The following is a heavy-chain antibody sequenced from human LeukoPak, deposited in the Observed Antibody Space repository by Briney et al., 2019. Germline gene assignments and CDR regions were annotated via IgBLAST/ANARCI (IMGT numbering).Heavy chain of an antibody. CDR3: AKDVGGPLADAFDI. J-gene: IGHJ3*02. CDR2: ISNSSSYI. Sequence: GGSLRLSCAASRFTFSSYSMNWVRQAPGKGLEWVSSISNSSSYIYYADSVKGRFTISRDNAKNSLYLQMNSLRAEDTAVYYCAKDVGGPLADAFDIWGQGTMVTVSS. D-gene: IGHD2-15*01. V-gene: IGHV3-21*01. CDR1: RFTFSSYS.